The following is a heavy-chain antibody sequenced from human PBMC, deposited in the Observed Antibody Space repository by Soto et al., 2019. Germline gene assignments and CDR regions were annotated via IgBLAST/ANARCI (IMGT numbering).Heavy chain of an antibody. Sequence: SVKVSCKASGGTFSSYAISWVRQAPGQGLEWMGGIIPIFGTANYAQKFQGRVTITADESTSTAYMELSSLRSEDTAVYYCARFRVKGIAAAGSWFYPWGQGTLVTVSS. V-gene: IGHV1-69*13. CDR2: IIPIFGTA. CDR1: GGTFSSYA. J-gene: IGHJ5*02. CDR3: ARFRVKGIAAAGSWFYP. D-gene: IGHD6-13*01.